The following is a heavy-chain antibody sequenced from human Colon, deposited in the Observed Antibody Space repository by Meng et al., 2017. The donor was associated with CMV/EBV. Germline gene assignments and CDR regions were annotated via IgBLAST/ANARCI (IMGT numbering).Heavy chain of an antibody. CDR3: ARVGLWFGELLVCYGMDV. Sequence: GESLKISCAASGFTFSSYEMNWVRQAPGKGLEWVSYISSSGSTIYYADSVKGRFTISRDNAKNSLYLQMNSLRAEDTAVYYCARVGLWFGELLVCYGMDVWGQGTTVTVSS. J-gene: IGHJ6*02. CDR1: GFTFSSYE. V-gene: IGHV3-48*03. CDR2: ISSSGSTI. D-gene: IGHD3-10*01.